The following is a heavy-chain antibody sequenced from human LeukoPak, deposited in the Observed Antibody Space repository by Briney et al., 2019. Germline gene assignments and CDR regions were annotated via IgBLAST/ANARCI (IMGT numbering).Heavy chain of an antibody. J-gene: IGHJ6*03. CDR1: GATFSSYN. V-gene: IGHV1-69*13. D-gene: IGHD5-12*01. Sequence: SVKVSCKASGATFSSYNISWVRQAPGQGLEWMGGIIPIFGTANYAQKFQGRVTITADESTSTAYMELSSLRSEDAAVYYCAAPDIETTIGSLEDSDYYMDVWGKGTTVTVSS. CDR3: AAPDIETTIGSLEDSDYYMDV. CDR2: IIPIFGTA.